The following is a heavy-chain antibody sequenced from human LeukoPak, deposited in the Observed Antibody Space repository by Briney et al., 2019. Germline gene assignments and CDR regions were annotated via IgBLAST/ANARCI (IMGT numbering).Heavy chain of an antibody. CDR1: GGSISSYY. D-gene: IGHD6-13*01. V-gene: IGHV4-59*01. Sequence: KTSETLSLTCTVSGGSISSYYWSWIRQPPGKGLEWIGYIYYSGSTNYNPSLKSRVTISVDTSKNQFSLKLSSVTAADTAVYYCARTQSESSSWYPPLYYFDYWGQGTLVTVSS. CDR2: IYYSGST. CDR3: ARTQSESSSWYPPLYYFDY. J-gene: IGHJ4*02.